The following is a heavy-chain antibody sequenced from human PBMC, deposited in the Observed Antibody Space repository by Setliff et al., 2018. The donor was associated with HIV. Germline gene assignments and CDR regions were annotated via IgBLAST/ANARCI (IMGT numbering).Heavy chain of an antibody. V-gene: IGHV4-34*01. CDR3: ARDSPGAHDAFAI. D-gene: IGHD1-26*01. Sequence: PSETLSLTCAVYGAPLNGFFWSWVRRRPERGLEWIGEVNHSGTTNYNPSLKSRVTISVDTSKNQFSLKLSSVTAGDTAVYYCARDSPGAHDAFAIWGRGTKVTVSS. CDR1: GAPLNGFF. J-gene: IGHJ3*02. CDR2: VNHSGTT.